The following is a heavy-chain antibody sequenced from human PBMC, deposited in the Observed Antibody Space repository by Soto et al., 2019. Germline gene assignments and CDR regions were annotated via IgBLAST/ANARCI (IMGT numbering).Heavy chain of an antibody. J-gene: IGHJ4*02. CDR1: GGIFSTYA. CDR2: IIPLFGTP. Sequence: QVQLVQSGAEVKKPGSSVKVSCKASGGIFSTYAISWLRQATGQGLEWMGGIIPLFGTPNYAQRFQGRVTITADESTSTAYMELIRLRSEDTAVYYCARDRADYGSGNYYNRIDFWGQGTLVTVSS. CDR3: ARDRADYGSGNYYNRIDF. D-gene: IGHD3-10*01. V-gene: IGHV1-69*01.